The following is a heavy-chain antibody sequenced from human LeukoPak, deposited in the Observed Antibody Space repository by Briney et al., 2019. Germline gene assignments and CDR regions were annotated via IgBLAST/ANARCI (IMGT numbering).Heavy chain of an antibody. CDR1: GFTFSSYG. Sequence: GRSLRLSCAASGFTFSSYGMHWVRQAPGKGLEWVAVISYDGSNKYYADSVKGRFTISRDNSKNTLYLQMNSLRAEDTAVYYCAITGTTYRYYGMEVWGQGTTVTVSS. D-gene: IGHD1-7*01. CDR3: AITGTTYRYYGMEV. J-gene: IGHJ6*02. CDR2: ISYDGSNK. V-gene: IGHV3-30*03.